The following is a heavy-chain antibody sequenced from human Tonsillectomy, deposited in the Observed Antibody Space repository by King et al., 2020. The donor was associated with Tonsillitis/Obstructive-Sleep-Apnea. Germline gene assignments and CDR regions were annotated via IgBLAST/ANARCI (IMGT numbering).Heavy chain of an antibody. D-gene: IGHD2-2*02. CDR1: GYTFTSYA. CDR3: ARERGLVVPAAIPDDAFDI. Sequence: QLVQSGAEVKKPGASVKVSCKASGYTFTSYAMHWVRQAPGQRLEWMGWINAGNGNTKYSQKFQGRVTITRDTSASTAYMELSSLRSEDTAVYYCARERGLVVPAAIPDDAFDIWGQGTMVTVSS. V-gene: IGHV1-3*01. J-gene: IGHJ3*02. CDR2: INAGNGNT.